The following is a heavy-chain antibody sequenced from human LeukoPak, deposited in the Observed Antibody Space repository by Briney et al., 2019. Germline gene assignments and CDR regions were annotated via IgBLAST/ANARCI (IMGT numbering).Heavy chain of an antibody. CDR1: IGSISSSKW. CDR2: IYLYGTT. Sequence: PSETLSLTCSVSIGSISSSKWWSWVRQSPVKGLEWIGEIYLYGTTNYNPSFTSRVTMSVDRSRNQFSLKLTSVTAADTAVYYCARLPGCSGADCFRAFDIWGQGTMVTVSS. J-gene: IGHJ3*02. V-gene: IGHV4-4*02. CDR3: ARLPGCSGADCFRAFDI. D-gene: IGHD2-21*02.